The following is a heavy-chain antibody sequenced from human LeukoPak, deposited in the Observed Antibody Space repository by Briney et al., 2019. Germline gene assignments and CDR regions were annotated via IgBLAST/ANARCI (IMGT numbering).Heavy chain of an antibody. CDR1: GGSISSGGYY. J-gene: IGHJ4*02. CDR2: IYYSGST. Sequence: SETLSLTCTVSGGSISSGGYYWSWIRQHPGKGLEWIGYIYYSGSTYYNPSLKSRVTISVDTSKNQFSLKLSSVTAADTAVYYCAGETVASCYDYWGQGTLVTVSS. CDR3: AGETVASCYDY. D-gene: IGHD2-2*01. V-gene: IGHV4-31*03.